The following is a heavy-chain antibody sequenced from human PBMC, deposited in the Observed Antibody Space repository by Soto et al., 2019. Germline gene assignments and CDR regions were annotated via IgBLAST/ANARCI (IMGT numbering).Heavy chain of an antibody. Sequence: EVQLVESGGGLVQPGGSLRLSCAASGFTFSSYWMHWVRQAPGKGLVWVSRINSDGISTYYADSVKGRFTISRDNAKKTLDLQMNSLRAEDTAVYYCARHIAGNRDYWGPGTLVTVSS. V-gene: IGHV3-74*01. D-gene: IGHD5-12*01. CDR3: ARHIAGNRDY. CDR2: INSDGIST. CDR1: GFTFSSYW. J-gene: IGHJ4*02.